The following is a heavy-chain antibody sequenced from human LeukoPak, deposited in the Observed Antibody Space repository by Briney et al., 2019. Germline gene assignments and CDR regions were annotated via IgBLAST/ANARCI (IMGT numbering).Heavy chain of an antibody. CDR1: GYTFIGYF. J-gene: IGHJ4*02. Sequence: ASVKVSCKASGYTFIGYFMNWVRQAPGQGLEWMGRINPNSGGTNYAQKFQGRVTMTRDTSISTAYMELSRLRSDDTAVYYCARDHEDCSSASCYDWGQGTLVTVSS. D-gene: IGHD2-2*01. CDR3: ARDHEDCSSASCYD. V-gene: IGHV1-2*06. CDR2: INPNSGGT.